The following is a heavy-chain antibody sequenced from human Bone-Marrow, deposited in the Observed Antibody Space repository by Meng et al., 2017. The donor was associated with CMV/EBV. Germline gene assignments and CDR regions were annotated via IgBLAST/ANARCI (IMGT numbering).Heavy chain of an antibody. Sequence: ASVKVSCKASGYTFTGYYMHWVRQAPGQGLEWMGWINPNSGGTNYAQKFQGRVTMTRDTSISTAYMERSRLRSDDTAVYYCARAGGYCSSTSCYTPDYWGQGTLVTVSS. CDR3: ARAGGYCSSTSCYTPDY. CDR1: GYTFTGYY. V-gene: IGHV1-2*02. J-gene: IGHJ4*02. CDR2: INPNSGGT. D-gene: IGHD2-2*02.